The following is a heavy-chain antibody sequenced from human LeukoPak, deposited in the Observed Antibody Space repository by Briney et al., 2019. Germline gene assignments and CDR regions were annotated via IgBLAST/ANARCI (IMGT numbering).Heavy chain of an antibody. CDR1: GGSISIGAYY. D-gene: IGHD5-24*01. V-gene: IGHV4-31*03. CDR3: ARDRGDGMDV. CDR2: IYKSGST. Sequence: SETLSLTCTVSGGSISIGAYYWGWIRQHPGKGLEWIGNIYKSGSTFYNPSLKSRITISVDTSKNQFSLKLTSVTAADMAVYYCARDRGDGMDVWGQGSTVTVSS. J-gene: IGHJ6*02.